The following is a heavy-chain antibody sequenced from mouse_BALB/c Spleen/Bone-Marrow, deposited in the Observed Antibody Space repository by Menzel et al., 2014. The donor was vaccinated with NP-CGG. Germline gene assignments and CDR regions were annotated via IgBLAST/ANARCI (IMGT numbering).Heavy chain of an antibody. V-gene: IGHV1-67*01. D-gene: IGHD2-4*01. Sequence: VQGVESGPELVRPGVSVKISCKGSSYTFTDYATHWVEQSHAKSLEWIGVISTYYGNTNYNQKFKGKATMTVDKSSSTAYMELARLTSEDSAVYYCARGDYDYAMDYWGQGTSVTVSS. CDR3: ARGDYDYAMDY. CDR1: SYTFTDYA. J-gene: IGHJ4*01. CDR2: ISTYYGNT.